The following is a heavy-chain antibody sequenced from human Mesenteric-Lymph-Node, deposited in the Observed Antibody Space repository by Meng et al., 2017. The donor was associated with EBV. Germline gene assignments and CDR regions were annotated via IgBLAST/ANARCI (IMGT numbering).Heavy chain of an antibody. J-gene: IGHJ4*02. CDR2: VHHSGLT. V-gene: IGHV4-30-2*06. CDR3: AGGDYVNQFNY. CDR1: GGSVNSGGYS. Sequence: PRPQESGSGLVKPSQTLSLTCTVSGGSVNSGGYSWSWIRQSPEKGLEWIGYVHHSGLTYYNPSLETRVIISLERSKNQFSLKLTSVTAADTAVYYCAGGDYVNQFNYWGQGTLVTVSS. D-gene: IGHD4-17*01.